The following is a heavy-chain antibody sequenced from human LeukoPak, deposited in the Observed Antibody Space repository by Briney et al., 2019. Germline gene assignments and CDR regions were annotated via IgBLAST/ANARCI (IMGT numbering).Heavy chain of an antibody. Sequence: ASVKVSCKASGYTFTSSEIHWVRQAPGQGLEWMGWLNPNSGNTGYAQKFQGRVTFTRESSTSTAYMEVTRLRSEDTAVYYCARAPSCSFDIWGQGTMVTVSS. J-gene: IGHJ3*02. V-gene: IGHV1-8*03. CDR1: GYTFTSSE. CDR3: ARAPSCSFDI. CDR2: LNPNSGNT.